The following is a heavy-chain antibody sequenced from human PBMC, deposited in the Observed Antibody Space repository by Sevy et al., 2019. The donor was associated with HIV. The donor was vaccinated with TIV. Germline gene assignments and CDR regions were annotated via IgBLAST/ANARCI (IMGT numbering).Heavy chain of an antibody. CDR3: ARSGYYHDSCGYYRRLWNYYYYYGMDV. Sequence: GGSLRLSCAASGFTFSSYAMHWVRQAPGKGLEWVAVISYDGSNKYYADSVKGRFTISSDNSKNTPDLQMNSLRAEDTAVYNCARSGYYHDSCGYYRRLWNYYYYYGMDVWGQGTTVTVSS. CDR1: GFTFSSYA. CDR2: ISYDGSNK. V-gene: IGHV3-30*04. D-gene: IGHD3-22*01. J-gene: IGHJ6*02.